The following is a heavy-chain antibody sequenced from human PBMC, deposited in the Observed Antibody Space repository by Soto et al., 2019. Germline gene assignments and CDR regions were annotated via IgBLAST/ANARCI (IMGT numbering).Heavy chain of an antibody. CDR2: IRSRANSYAT. D-gene: IGHD2-15*01. CDR1: GFTFSGAA. V-gene: IGHV3-73*01. J-gene: IGHJ6*02. Sequence: GESLRLTCAASGFTFSGAARHWVRQASGKGLEWVGRIRSRANSYATAYAASVKGRFTISRDDSKNTAYLQMNSLKTEDTAVYYCTRGEDCSGGSCYSSAHYYYYGMDVWGQGTTVTVSS. CDR3: TRGEDCSGGSCYSSAHYYYYGMDV.